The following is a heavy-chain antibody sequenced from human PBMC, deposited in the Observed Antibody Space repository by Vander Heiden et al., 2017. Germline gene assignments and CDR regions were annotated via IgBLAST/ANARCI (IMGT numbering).Heavy chain of an antibody. CDR1: GFTFSRYS. CDR3: AGESRGGVGALSYYGMDV. D-gene: IGHD1-26*01. V-gene: IGHV3-21*01. CDR2: ISSSSSYI. J-gene: IGHJ6*02. Sequence: EVQLVESGGGLVKPGGSLRLSCAASGFTFSRYSMNWVRQAPGKGLEWVSSISSSSSYIYYADSVKGRVTISRDNAKNSLYRQMNSLRAEETAVYYCAGESRGGVGALSYYGMDVWGQGTTVTVSS.